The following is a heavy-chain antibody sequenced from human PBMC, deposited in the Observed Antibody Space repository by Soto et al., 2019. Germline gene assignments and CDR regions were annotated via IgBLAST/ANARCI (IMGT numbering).Heavy chain of an antibody. CDR2: IYTSGST. V-gene: IGHV4-4*07. J-gene: IGHJ4*02. CDR3: ARVWSAARPRLERRPVLPELIN. CDR1: GGSISSYY. D-gene: IGHD6-6*01. Sequence: ASETLSLTCTVSGGSISSYYWSWIRQPAGKGLEWIGRIYTSGSTNYNPSLKSRVTMSVDTSKNQFSLKLSSVTAADTAVYYCARVWSAARPRLERRPVLPELINWGQGTLVTVSS.